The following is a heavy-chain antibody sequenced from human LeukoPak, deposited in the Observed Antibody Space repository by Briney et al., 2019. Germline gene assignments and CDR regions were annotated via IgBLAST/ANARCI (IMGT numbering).Heavy chain of an antibody. CDR1: GGTINNFA. CDR2: LSPVLA. D-gene: IGHD6-6*01. Sequence: SVKVSCKVAGGTINNFAISWVRQASGQGLEWMGGLSPVLATYAQKFQGRVTITADESTDTVYMELGSLTSEDTATYFCARDREISARPGGWFDPWGQGTLVTVSS. J-gene: IGHJ5*02. V-gene: IGHV1-69*13. CDR3: ARDREISARPGGWFDP.